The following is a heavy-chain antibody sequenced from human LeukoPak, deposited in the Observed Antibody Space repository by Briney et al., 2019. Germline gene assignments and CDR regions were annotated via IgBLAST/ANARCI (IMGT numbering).Heavy chain of an antibody. CDR1: GGSFSGYY. Sequence: PLETLSLTCAVYGGSFSGYYWSWIRQPPGKGLEWIGEINHSGSTNYNPSLKSRVTISVDASKNQFSLKLSSVTAADTAVYYCARRARESSGYYYPHCYYYMDVWGKGTTVTISS. CDR2: INHSGST. CDR3: ARRARESSGYYYPHCYYYMDV. D-gene: IGHD3-22*01. V-gene: IGHV4-34*01. J-gene: IGHJ6*03.